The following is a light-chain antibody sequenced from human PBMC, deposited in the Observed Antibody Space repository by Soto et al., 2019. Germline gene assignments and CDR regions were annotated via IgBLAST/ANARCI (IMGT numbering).Light chain of an antibody. V-gene: IGKV3-15*01. Sequence: ELVLTQSPATLSLSPGERATLSCRASQSVSSNLAWYQQKHGQAPRLLIYGASTRATGIPARFSGSGSGTELTITISSLQSEDFEVYYCQQYNNWPWTFGQGTKVDI. CDR2: GAS. J-gene: IGKJ1*01. CDR1: QSVSSN. CDR3: QQYNNWPWT.